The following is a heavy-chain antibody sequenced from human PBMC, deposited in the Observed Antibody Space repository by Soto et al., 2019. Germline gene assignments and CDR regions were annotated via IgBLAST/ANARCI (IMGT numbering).Heavy chain of an antibody. CDR2: INHNGST. D-gene: IGHD3-10*01. V-gene: IGHV4-34*01. CDR1: GGSFSGYY. Sequence: SEALLLNCAVHGGSFSGYYWCWVRQPPGTGLEWIGEINHNGSTNYNPPLTSRVTISVDTSKNQFSLKLSSVTAADTAVYYCAIGVGMVRGVNQYYYYMDVWGKGTTVTVSS. J-gene: IGHJ6*03. CDR3: AIGVGMVRGVNQYYYYMDV.